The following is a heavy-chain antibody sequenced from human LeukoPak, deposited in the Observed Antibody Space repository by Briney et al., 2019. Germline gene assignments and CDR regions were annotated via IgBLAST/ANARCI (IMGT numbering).Heavy chain of an antibody. CDR1: GGTFSSYA. D-gene: IGHD6-6*01. CDR3: ARVRAARPYYYYYMDV. CDR2: FIPIFGTA. V-gene: IGHV1-69*05. Sequence: GASVKVSCKASGGTFSSYAISWVRQAPGQGLEWMGGFIPIFGTANYAQKFQGRVTITTDESTSTAYMELSSLRSEDTAVYYCARVRAARPYYYYYMDVWGKGTTVTVSS. J-gene: IGHJ6*03.